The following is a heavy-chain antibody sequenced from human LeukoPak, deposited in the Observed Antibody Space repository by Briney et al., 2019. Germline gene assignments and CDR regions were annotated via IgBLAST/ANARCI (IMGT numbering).Heavy chain of an antibody. V-gene: IGHV3-23*01. J-gene: IGHJ4*02. CDR1: GFTFSSYA. Sequence: SGGSLRLSCAASGFTFSSYAMSWVRQAPGKGLEWVSAISGSGGSTYYADSVKGRFTISRGNSKNTLYLQMNSLRAEDTAVYYCAASETLAKDYWGQGTLVTVSS. CDR3: AASETLAKDY. CDR2: ISGSGGST.